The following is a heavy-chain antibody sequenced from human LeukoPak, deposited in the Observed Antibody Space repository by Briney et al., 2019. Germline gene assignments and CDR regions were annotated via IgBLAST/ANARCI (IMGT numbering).Heavy chain of an antibody. CDR1: GGSISSYY. CDR2: IYYSGST. V-gene: IGHV4-59*01. CDR3: ARRSVAVQRGYSYGSYYFDY. Sequence: SETLSLTCTVSGGSISSYYWSWIRQRPGKGLEWIGYIYYSGSTNYNPSLKSRVTISVDTSKNQFSLKLSSVTAADTAVYYCARRSVAVQRGYSYGSYYFDYWGQGTPVTVSS. D-gene: IGHD5-18*01. J-gene: IGHJ4*02.